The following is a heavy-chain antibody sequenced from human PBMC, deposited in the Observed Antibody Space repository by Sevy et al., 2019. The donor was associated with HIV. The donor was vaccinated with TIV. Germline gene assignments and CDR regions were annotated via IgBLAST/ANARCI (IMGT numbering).Heavy chain of an antibody. D-gene: IGHD3-22*01. CDR2: ISGPGLST. CDR3: AKALNPALESMIEVVLRTLKGFDV. V-gene: IGHV3-23*01. CDR1: GFTFNTHA. J-gene: IGHJ3*01. Sequence: GESLKISCAASGFTFNTHAMTWVRQAPGKGLEWVSVISGPGLSTYYAASVKGRFTISRDNSKNTLYLQMNSLRADDTATYYCAKALNPALESMIEVVLRTLKGFDVWGQGTMVTVSS.